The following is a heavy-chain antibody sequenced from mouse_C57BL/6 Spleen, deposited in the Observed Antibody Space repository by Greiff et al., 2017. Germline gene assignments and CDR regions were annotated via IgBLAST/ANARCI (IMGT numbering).Heavy chain of an antibody. D-gene: IGHD1-1*01. CDR3: ATSTGGYAMDY. Sequence: EVKVVESGGGLVQPGGSLSLSCAASGFTFTDYYMSWVRQPPGKALEWLGFIRNKANGYTTDYSASVQGRFAISRDNSQSILYLHMNDRRAEDSATYYCATSTGGYAMDYWGQGTSVTVSS. CDR2: IRNKANGYTT. CDR1: GFTFTDYY. V-gene: IGHV7-3*01. J-gene: IGHJ4*01.